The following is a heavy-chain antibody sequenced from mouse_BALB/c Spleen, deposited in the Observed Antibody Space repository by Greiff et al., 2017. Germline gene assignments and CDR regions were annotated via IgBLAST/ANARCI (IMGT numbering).Heavy chain of an antibody. Sequence: VQLKQSGAELVKPGASVKLSCTASGFNIKDTYMHWVKQRPEQGLEWIGRIDPANGNTKYDPKFQGKATITADTSSNTVYLQLSSLTSEDTAVYYRAPLTEGDLAYGGQGTMVTVSA. J-gene: IGHJ3*01. V-gene: IGHV14-3*02. CDR3: APLTEGDLAY. CDR1: GFNIKDTY. CDR2: IDPANGNT. D-gene: IGHD4-1*01.